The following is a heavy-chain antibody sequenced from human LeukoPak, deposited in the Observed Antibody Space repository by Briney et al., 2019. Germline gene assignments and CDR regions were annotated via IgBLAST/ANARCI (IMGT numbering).Heavy chain of an antibody. CDR3: ARGETYSSGWPYFDY. J-gene: IGHJ4*02. D-gene: IGHD6-19*01. V-gene: IGHV4-59*12. Sequence: SETLSLTCTVSGGSISTYSWSWIRQPPGKGLEWIGYIYHDGSTNYNPSLNRRVAISVDTSQNEFSLKLTSVTAADTAVYYCARGETYSSGWPYFDYWGQGTLVTASS. CDR2: IYHDGST. CDR1: GGSISTYS.